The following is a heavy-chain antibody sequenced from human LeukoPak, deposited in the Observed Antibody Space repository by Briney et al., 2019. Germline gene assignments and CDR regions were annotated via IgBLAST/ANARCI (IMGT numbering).Heavy chain of an antibody. CDR1: GGSFSGYY. Sequence: PSETLSLTCAVYGGSFSGYYWSWIRQPPGKGLEWIGEINHSGSTNYNPSLKSRVTISVDTSKNQFSLKLSSVTAADTAMYYCARRTWVGYDYWGQGTLVTVSS. D-gene: IGHD3-10*01. CDR3: ARRTWVGYDY. V-gene: IGHV4-34*01. CDR2: INHSGST. J-gene: IGHJ4*02.